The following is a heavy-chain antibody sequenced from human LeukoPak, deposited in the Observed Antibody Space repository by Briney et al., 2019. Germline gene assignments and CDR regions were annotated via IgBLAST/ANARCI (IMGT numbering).Heavy chain of an antibody. CDR1: GFTFRNYW. CDR3: ARVGQWLPDY. CDR2: IKLDGRDK. V-gene: IGHV3-7*01. Sequence: GGSLRLSCAASGFTFRNYWMSWVRQAPGKGLEWVANIKLDGRDKYYVDSVKGRFTISRDNAKNSVYLQMNSLRAEDTAVYYCARVGQWLPDYWGQGTLVTVSS. J-gene: IGHJ4*02. D-gene: IGHD6-19*01.